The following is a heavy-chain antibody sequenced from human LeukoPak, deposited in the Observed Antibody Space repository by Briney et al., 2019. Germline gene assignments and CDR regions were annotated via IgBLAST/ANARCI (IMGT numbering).Heavy chain of an antibody. CDR3: ARLSSDHGGNPIHFDS. CDR2: IYYSGST. D-gene: IGHD4-23*01. V-gene: IGHV4-59*08. Sequence: SETLSLTCTVSGGSISSYYWSWIRQPPGKGLEWIGYIYYSGSTNYNPSLKSRVTISVDTSKNQFSLKLSSVTAADTAVYYCARLSSDHGGNPIHFDSWGQGALVTVSS. J-gene: IGHJ4*02. CDR1: GGSISSYY.